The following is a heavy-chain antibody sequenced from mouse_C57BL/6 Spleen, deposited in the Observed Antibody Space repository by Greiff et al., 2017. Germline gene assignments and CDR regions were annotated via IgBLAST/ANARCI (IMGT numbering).Heavy chain of an antibody. D-gene: IGHD2-1*01. CDR2: INPYNGGT. CDR3: ARGDYGNPYWYFDV. J-gene: IGHJ1*03. CDR1: GYTFTDYY. V-gene: IGHV1-19*01. Sequence: EVQLQQSGPVLVKPGASVKMSCKASGYTFTDYYMNWVKQSHGKSLEWIGVINPYNGGTSYNQKFKGKATLTVYKSSSTAYMELNSLTSEDSAVYYCARGDYGNPYWYFDVWGTGTTVTVSS.